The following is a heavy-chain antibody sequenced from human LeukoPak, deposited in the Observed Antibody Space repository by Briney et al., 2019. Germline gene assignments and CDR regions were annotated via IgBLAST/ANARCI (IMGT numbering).Heavy chain of an antibody. V-gene: IGHV3-23*01. CDR1: GFTFNTYA. J-gene: IGHJ4*02. CDR2: ISVSGGRT. CDR3: AKRGPGYDKSTYPPHYFDY. Sequence: PGGSLRLSCAASGFTFNTYAMSWVRQAPGKGLEWVSGISVSGGRTDYADSVKGRLTISRDNSKNTLYLQMNSLRAEDTAVYYCAKRGPGYDKSTYPPHYFDYWGQGTLVTVSS. D-gene: IGHD3-22*01.